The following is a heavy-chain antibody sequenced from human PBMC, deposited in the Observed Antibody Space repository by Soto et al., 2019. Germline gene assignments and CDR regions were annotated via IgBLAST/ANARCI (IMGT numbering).Heavy chain of an antibody. CDR3: ARSGYYDSSGYYFPSHFDY. J-gene: IGHJ4*02. V-gene: IGHV5-51*01. Sequence: PGESLKISCKGSGYSFTSYWIGWVRQMPGKVLEWMGIIYPGDSDTRYSPSFQGQVTISADKSISTAYLQWSSLKASDTAMYYCARSGYYDSSGYYFPSHFDYWGQGXLVTVSS. CDR2: IYPGDSDT. D-gene: IGHD3-22*01. CDR1: GYSFTSYW.